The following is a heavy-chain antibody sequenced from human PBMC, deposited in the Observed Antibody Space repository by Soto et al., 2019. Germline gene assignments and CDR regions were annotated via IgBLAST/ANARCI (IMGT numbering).Heavy chain of an antibody. J-gene: IGHJ4*02. Sequence: SETLSLSCTFSGDSISSYYWSWIRQPPGKGLEWIGYIHYSGSSHYNPSLKSRLTMSVDRSKNQFSLKLSSVTAADTAVYYCPRSYGNTRYPYWAQGTLGTVS. CDR1: GDSISSYY. CDR3: PRSYGNTRYPY. V-gene: IGHV4-59*01. CDR2: IHYSGSS. D-gene: IGHD3-10*01.